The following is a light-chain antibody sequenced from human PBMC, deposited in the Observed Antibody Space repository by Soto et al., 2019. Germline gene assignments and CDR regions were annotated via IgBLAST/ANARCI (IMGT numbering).Light chain of an antibody. CDR1: QGIRDD. CDR3: LQDYSYPWT. J-gene: IGKJ1*01. V-gene: IGKV1-6*01. CDR2: ATS. Sequence: AMQMTQSPSSLSASVGCRVTITCRSSQGIRDDVGWYQQKPGKAPKLLISATSSLQSGVPSRFSGSGSGTDFTLTISSLQHEDYGTYYCLQDYSYPWTFGQGTKVDIK.